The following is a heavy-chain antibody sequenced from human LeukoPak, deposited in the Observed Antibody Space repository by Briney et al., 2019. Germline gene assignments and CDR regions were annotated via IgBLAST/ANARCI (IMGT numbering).Heavy chain of an antibody. CDR3: AVIYAVVGTFDI. CDR1: GYNFPDYW. V-gene: IGHV5-51*01. CDR2: LYPDGSDT. D-gene: IGHD2-8*01. J-gene: IGHJ3*02. Sequence: GESLKISCKGSGYNFPDYWIGWVRQLPGKGLEWIGILYPDGSDTKYSPSFQGQVTISVDMSISTAYLQWSSLQASDTAIYYCAVIYAVVGTFDIWGQGTVVTVSS.